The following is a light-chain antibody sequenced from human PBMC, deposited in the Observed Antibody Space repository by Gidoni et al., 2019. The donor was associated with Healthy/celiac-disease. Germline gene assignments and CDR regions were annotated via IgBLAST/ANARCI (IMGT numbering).Light chain of an antibody. CDR2: NAS. Sequence: DIQVTQSPSTLSTSVGDRVTIPCRASQSISSGMAWYQRKPGNAPKLLIYNASSLESGVPARFSGSGSGTEFTLTISRLQPDDFATYYCQQYNSYLYTFGQGTKLEIK. V-gene: IGKV1-5*03. J-gene: IGKJ2*01. CDR3: QQYNSYLYT. CDR1: QSISSG.